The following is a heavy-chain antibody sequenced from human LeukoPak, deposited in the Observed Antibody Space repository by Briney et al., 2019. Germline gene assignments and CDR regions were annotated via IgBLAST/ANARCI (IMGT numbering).Heavy chain of an antibody. V-gene: IGHV3-64*01. CDR2: ISSNGGST. J-gene: IGHJ2*01. CDR1: GFTFSSYA. D-gene: IGHD3-10*01. Sequence: PGGSLRLSCAASGFTFSSYAMHWVRQAPGKGLEYVSAISSNGGSTYYANSVKGRFTISRDNSKNTLYLHMGSLRAEDMAVYYCARAPGITKPVWYFELWRSGTLVNVSS. CDR3: ARAPGITKPVWYFEL.